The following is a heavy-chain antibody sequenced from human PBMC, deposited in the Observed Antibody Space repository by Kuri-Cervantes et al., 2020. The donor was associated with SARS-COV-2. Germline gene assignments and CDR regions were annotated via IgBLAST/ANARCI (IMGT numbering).Heavy chain of an antibody. CDR1: GFNFNITD. CDR2: ISHDGKNK. J-gene: IGHJ4*02. Sequence: GESLKISCATSGFNFNITDMHWVRQAPGKGLEWVAFISHDGKNKKCIASGKGRFTISRENSQNTLYLHMKSLRSEDTAMYYCAKDRVGVQDFWGQGTLVTVSS. V-gene: IGHV3-30*18. D-gene: IGHD2-21*01. CDR3: AKDRVGVQDF.